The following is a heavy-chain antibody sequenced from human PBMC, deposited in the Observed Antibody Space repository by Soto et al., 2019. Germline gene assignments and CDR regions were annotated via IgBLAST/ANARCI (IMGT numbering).Heavy chain of an antibody. V-gene: IGHV3-9*01. CDR3: AKGASTTVFAFNDY. J-gene: IGHJ4*02. CDR2: ISWNSGNL. D-gene: IGHD4-17*01. Sequence: EVQLVESGGGLVQPGRSLRLSCAASGFTFDDYAMHWVRQGPGKGLEWVSSISWNSGNLCYGDSVKGRFTISRDNAKNSLYLQMNSLRGEDTALYYCAKGASTTVFAFNDYWGQGTLVTVSS. CDR1: GFTFDDYA.